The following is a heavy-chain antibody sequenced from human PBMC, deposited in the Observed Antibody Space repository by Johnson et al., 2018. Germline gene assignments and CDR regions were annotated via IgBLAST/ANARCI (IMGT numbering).Heavy chain of an antibody. CDR1: GFTFSSYC. CDR3: ARSPRGRDYLRPECVRH. V-gene: IGHV3-7*01. J-gene: IGHJ1*01. D-gene: IGHD4-17*01. Sequence: VQLVESGGGVVQPGRSLRLSCAASGFTFSSYCMSWVRQAPGKGLEWVANIKQDGSEKYSVDSVKGRFTISRDDAKNSLYLQTNSLSDEDSALYSCARSPRGRDYLRPECVRHWGQGTLGTVSS. CDR2: IKQDGSEK.